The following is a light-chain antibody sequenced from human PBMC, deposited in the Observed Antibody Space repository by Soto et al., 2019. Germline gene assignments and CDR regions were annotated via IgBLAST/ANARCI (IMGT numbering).Light chain of an antibody. CDR2: DAF. CDR3: QQYDSSPRT. Sequence: EIVLTQSPATLSLSPGERATLSCRASQSVSNYLAWYQEKPGQAPRLLIYDAFNRATGIPARFSGSGSGTDFTLTISRLEPEDFAVYYCQQYDSSPRTFGQGTKVDIK. CDR1: QSVSNY. J-gene: IGKJ1*01. V-gene: IGKV3-11*01.